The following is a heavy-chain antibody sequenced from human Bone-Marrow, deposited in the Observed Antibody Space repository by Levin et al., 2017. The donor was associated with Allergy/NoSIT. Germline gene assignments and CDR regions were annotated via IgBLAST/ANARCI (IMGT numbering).Heavy chain of an antibody. CDR1: GFSFSSFG. V-gene: IGHV3-23*05. CDR2: VSSGNAM. CDR3: AKLGDDYRPGGRYYLDV. Sequence: PSGGSLRLSCAASGFSFSSFGMSWVRQAPGKGLEWVSGVSSGNAMYHADSVKGRFTTPRDNFKNILYLQMNNVRVEDTATYYCAKLGDDYRPGGRYYLDVWGKGTSVTVSS. D-gene: IGHD2-21*02. J-gene: IGHJ6*03.